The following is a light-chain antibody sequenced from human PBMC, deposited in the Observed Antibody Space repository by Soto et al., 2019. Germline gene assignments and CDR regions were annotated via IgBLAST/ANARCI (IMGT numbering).Light chain of an antibody. CDR2: GDN. J-gene: IGLJ1*01. CDR3: QSYDISLHNYV. V-gene: IGLV1-40*01. Sequence: QSVLTQPPSVSGAPGQRASISCTGSTSNIGAPYDVHWYQHLPGTAPKLLIYGDNNRPSGVPDRFSGSKSGTSASLAITRLQAEDEADYYCQSYDISLHNYVFGTGTK. CDR1: TSNIGAPYD.